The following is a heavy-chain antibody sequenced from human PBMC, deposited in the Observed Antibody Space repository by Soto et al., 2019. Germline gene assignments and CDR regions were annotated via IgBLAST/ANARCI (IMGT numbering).Heavy chain of an antibody. Sequence: EVQLVESGGGLVQPGRSLRLSCAASGFTFDDYAMHWVRQAPGKGLEWVSGISWNSGSIGYADSVKGRFTISRDNAKNSLYLQMNSLRAEDTALYYCAKDPHIGVAGPFDYWGQGTLVTVSS. CDR2: ISWNSGSI. D-gene: IGHD6-19*01. J-gene: IGHJ4*02. V-gene: IGHV3-9*01. CDR1: GFTFDDYA. CDR3: AKDPHIGVAGPFDY.